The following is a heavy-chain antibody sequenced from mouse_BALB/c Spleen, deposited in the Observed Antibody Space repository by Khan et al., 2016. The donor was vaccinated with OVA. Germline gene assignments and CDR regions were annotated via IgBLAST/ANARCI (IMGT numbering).Heavy chain of an antibody. V-gene: IGHV5-9-3*01. CDR1: GFTFYNFA. CDR3: ARQGGIYDGPFDY. D-gene: IGHD2-3*01. CDR2: VSSGGSYT. Sequence: EVELVESGGGLVKPGGSLKLSCAASGFTFYNFAMSWVRQTPAKRLEWVATVSSGGSYTYYPDSVKGRFSISRDNAKNTLYLQMSSLRSEDTAMYYCARQGGIYDGPFDYWGQGTTLTVSS. J-gene: IGHJ2*01.